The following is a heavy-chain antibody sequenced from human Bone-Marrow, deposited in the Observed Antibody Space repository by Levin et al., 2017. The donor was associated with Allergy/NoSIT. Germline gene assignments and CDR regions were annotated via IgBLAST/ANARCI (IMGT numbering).Heavy chain of an antibody. J-gene: IGHJ3*02. CDR3: ARGIIGDVRVAHKEAFDI. Sequence: GGSLRLSFIVSGFTFSDYSIYWVRQAPGKGLEWISSISSDSSDLYYADSVKGRFTISRDNAKNSLNLQMNSLRAEDTAVYYCARGIIGDVRVAHKEAFDIWGQGTMVSVSS. CDR1: GFTFSDYS. D-gene: IGHD2-8*02. CDR2: ISSDSSDL. V-gene: IGHV3-21*01.